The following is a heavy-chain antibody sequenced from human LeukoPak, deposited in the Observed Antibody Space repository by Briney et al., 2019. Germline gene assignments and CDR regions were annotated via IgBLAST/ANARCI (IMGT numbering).Heavy chain of an antibody. V-gene: IGHV3-23*01. CDR3: AKWGFSDRSGANFHS. CDR1: GFTFSNYA. Sequence: QTGGPLRLSCEASGFTFSNYAMSWVRQAPGKGLEWVSTVTASARRTYYADSVQGRFTISRDNSNNTLFLQVNSLRADDTAVHHCAKWGFSDRSGANFHSWGQGTLVTVSS. J-gene: IGHJ4*02. CDR2: VTASARRT. D-gene: IGHD3-22*01.